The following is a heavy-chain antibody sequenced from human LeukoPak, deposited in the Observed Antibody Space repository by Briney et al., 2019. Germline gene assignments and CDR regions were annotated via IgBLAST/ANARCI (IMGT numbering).Heavy chain of an antibody. Sequence: KPSETLSLTCTVSGGSINSSSYYWGWIRQPPGKGLEWIGTIYYSGSTYYNPSLKSRVTISVDTSKNQFSLKLSSVTAADTAVYYCARGEWDLLFDYWGQGTLVTVSS. D-gene: IGHD1-26*01. CDR2: IYYSGST. CDR3: ARGEWDLLFDY. V-gene: IGHV4-39*07. CDR1: GGSINSSSYY. J-gene: IGHJ4*02.